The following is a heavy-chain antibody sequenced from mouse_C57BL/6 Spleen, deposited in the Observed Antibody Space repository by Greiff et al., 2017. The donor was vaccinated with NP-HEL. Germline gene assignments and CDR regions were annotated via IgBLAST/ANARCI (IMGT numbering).Heavy chain of an antibody. CDR1: GYAFSSSW. V-gene: IGHV1-82*01. J-gene: IGHJ4*01. CDR2: IYPGDGDT. CDR3: ALHYYGSAMDY. D-gene: IGHD1-1*01. Sequence: QVQLKESGPELVKPGASVKISCKASGYAFSSSWMNWVKQRPGKGLEWIGRIYPGDGDTNYNGKFKGKATLTADKSSSTAYMQLSSLTSEDSAVYFCALHYYGSAMDYWGQGTSVTVSS.